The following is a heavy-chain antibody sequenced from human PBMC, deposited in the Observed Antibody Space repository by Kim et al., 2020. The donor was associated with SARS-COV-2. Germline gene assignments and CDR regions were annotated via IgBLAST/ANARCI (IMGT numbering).Heavy chain of an antibody. CDR2: SRSSTI. V-gene: IGHV3-48*02. D-gene: IGHD1-26*01. J-gene: IGHJ4*02. Sequence: SRSSTIYYADSVKDRVTISGDNAKTSLYLQMNSLRDKDTAVYYCTRGGADYWGQGTLDTVSS. CDR3: TRGGADY.